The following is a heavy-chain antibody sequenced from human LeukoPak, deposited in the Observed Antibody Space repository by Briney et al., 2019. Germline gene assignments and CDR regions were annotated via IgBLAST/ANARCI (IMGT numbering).Heavy chain of an antibody. CDR3: ASSTGWFQWGVISDY. D-gene: IGHD6-19*01. CDR2: MYYSGST. V-gene: IGHV4-31*03. CDR1: GGSISRGRYY. Sequence: SETLSLTCTVSGGSISRGRYYWSWIRQHPGKGLEWIGHMYYSGSTHYSPSLKGRVTISVDTSKNQFSLRLSSVTAADTAVYYCASSTGWFQWGVISDYWGQGTLVTVSS. J-gene: IGHJ4*02.